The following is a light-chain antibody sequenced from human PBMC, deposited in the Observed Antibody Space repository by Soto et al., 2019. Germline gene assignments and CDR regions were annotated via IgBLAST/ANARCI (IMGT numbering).Light chain of an antibody. CDR3: SSYAGSSNYV. CDR1: RSDVGGYNY. CDR2: EVS. V-gene: IGLV2-8*01. J-gene: IGLJ1*01. Sequence: QSALTQPPSASGSPGQSVTISCTGTRSDVGGYNYVSRYQQHPGKAPKLMIFEVSQRPSGVPDRFSGSKSGNTASLTVSALQAEDEADYYCSSYAGSSNYVFGTGTKVTVL.